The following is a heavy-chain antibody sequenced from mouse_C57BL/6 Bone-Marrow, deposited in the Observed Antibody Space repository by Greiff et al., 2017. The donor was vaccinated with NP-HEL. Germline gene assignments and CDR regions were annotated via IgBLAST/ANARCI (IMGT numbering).Heavy chain of an antibody. CDR1: GYTFTSYG. J-gene: IGHJ3*01. Sequence: LQESGAELARPGASVKLSCKASGYTFTSYGISWVKQRTGQGLEWIGEIYPRSGNTYYNEKFKGKATLTADKSFSTAYRELRSLTSEDSAVYFCARERNYYGRGSWFAYWGQGTLVTVSA. CDR3: ARERNYYGRGSWFAY. D-gene: IGHD1-1*01. CDR2: IYPRSGNT. V-gene: IGHV1-81*01.